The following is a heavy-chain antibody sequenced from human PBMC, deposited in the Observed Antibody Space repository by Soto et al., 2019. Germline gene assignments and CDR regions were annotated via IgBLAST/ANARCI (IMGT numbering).Heavy chain of an antibody. CDR1: GFTXSSSA. CDR3: AAVSFYYDSSVY. Sequence: SXKVSCKASGFTXSSSAGEWVRQARGQRLEWIGWIVVGSGNTNYAQKFQERVTITRDMSTSTAYMELSSMRSEDKAVYYCAAVSFYYDSSVYWGQGTLGTVSS. CDR2: IVVGSGNT. V-gene: IGHV1-58*01. J-gene: IGHJ4*02. D-gene: IGHD3-22*01.